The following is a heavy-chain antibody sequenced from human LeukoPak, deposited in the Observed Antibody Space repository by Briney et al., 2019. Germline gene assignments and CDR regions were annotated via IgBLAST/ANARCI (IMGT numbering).Heavy chain of an antibody. V-gene: IGHV3-11*04. Sequence: KSGGSLRLSCAASGFTFSDYYMSWIRQAPGRGLQWVSYISSSGSTIYYADSVKGRFTISRDNAKNSLYLQMNSLRAEDTAVYYCARGGDYPNIHYDYVWGTPSGYFDYWGQGTLVTVSS. CDR3: ARGGDYPNIHYDYVWGTPSGYFDY. J-gene: IGHJ4*02. CDR2: ISSSGSTI. CDR1: GFTFSDYY. D-gene: IGHD3-16*01.